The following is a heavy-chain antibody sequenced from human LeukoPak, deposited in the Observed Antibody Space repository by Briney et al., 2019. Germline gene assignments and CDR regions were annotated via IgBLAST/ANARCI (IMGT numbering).Heavy chain of an antibody. V-gene: IGHV3-21*01. CDR1: GFTFSTYS. CDR2: ISSSSSYA. Sequence: GGSLRLSCAASGFTFSTYSMNWVRQAPGKGLEWVSSISSSSSYAYYADSVKGRFTISRDNAKNSLYLQMNSLRAEDTAVYYCARGRGLPGPLDYWGQGTLVTVSS. J-gene: IGHJ4*02. CDR3: ARGRGLPGPLDY. D-gene: IGHD3-10*01.